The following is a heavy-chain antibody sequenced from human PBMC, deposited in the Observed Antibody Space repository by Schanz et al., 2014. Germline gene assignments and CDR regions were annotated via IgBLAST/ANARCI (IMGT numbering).Heavy chain of an antibody. CDR2: INQDGSEE. CDR3: ARGGAGSVLFCFDY. CDR1: GFTFRDYS. V-gene: IGHV3-7*04. D-gene: IGHD3-10*01. J-gene: IGHJ4*02. Sequence: EVQLVESGGGLVQPGGSLRLSCEASGFTFRDYSMNWVRQAPGKGPEWLANINQDGSEEYYVDSLNGRLTISRDHARNSLYLQMNSLRAEDTAVYFCARGGAGSVLFCFDYWGQGTLVTVSS.